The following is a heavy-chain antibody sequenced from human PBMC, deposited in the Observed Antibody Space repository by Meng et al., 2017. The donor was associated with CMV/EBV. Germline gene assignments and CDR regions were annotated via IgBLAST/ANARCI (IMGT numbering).Heavy chain of an antibody. CDR1: GFTFSSYA. CDR3: ARDRRPNWFDP. J-gene: IGHJ5*02. Sequence: GESLKISCAASGFTFSSYAMHWVRQAPGKGLEWVAVISYDGSNKYYADSVKGRFTISRDNSKNTLYLQMISLRAEDTAVYYCARDRRPNWFDPWGQGTLVTVSS. V-gene: IGHV3-30*04. CDR2: ISYDGSNK.